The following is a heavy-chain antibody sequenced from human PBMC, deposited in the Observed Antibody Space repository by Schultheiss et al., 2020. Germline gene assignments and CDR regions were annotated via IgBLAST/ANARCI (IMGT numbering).Heavy chain of an antibody. V-gene: IGHV3-23*01. J-gene: IGHJ4*02. Sequence: GGSLRLSCAASGFTFSSYAMSWVRQAPGKGLEWVSAISGSGGSTYYADSVKGRFTISRDNSKNTLYLQMNSLSAENTAVFYCAKDLSGASTNYFDYWGRGGLGTVSS. CDR2: ISGSGGST. D-gene: IGHD5/OR15-5a*01. CDR1: GFTFSSYA. CDR3: AKDLSGASTNYFDY.